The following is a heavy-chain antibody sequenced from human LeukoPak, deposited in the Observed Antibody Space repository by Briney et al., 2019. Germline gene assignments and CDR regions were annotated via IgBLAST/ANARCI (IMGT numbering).Heavy chain of an antibody. J-gene: IGHJ6*02. CDR1: GFTVSSNY. CDR3: ARDLRMTTVSMDV. D-gene: IGHD4-17*01. V-gene: IGHV3-53*04. Sequence: GGSLRLSCAASGFTVSSNYMSLVRQATGKGLEWVSVIYSGGSTYYADSVKGRFTISRHNSKNTLYLQMNSLRAEDTAVYYCARDLRMTTVSMDVWGQGTTVTVSS. CDR2: IYSGGST.